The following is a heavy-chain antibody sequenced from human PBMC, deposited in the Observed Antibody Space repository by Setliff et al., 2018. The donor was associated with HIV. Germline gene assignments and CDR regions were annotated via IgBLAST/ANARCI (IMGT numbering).Heavy chain of an antibody. D-gene: IGHD2-15*01. Sequence: GASVKVSCKASGYTSTSYDINWVRQATGQGLEWMGWMNPDSGNTGSAQNFQGRLTITWNTSISTAYMELGSPGFDDTAVYFCARTRSGGSSVYYYYYMDVWGQGTAVTVSS. CDR1: GYTSTSYD. CDR3: ARTRSGGSSVYYYYYMDV. CDR2: MNPDSGNT. V-gene: IGHV1-8*01. J-gene: IGHJ6*03.